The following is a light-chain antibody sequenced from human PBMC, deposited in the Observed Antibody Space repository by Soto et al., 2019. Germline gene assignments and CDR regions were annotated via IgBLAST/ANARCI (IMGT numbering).Light chain of an antibody. CDR3: CSYAGSYTQV. J-gene: IGLJ1*01. CDR1: SSDVGGYNY. Sequence: QSALTQPRSVSGSPGQSVTISCTGTSSDVGGYNYVSWYQQHPGKAPKLMIYDVSNRPSGVPDRFSGSKSGNTASLTISGLQAEDEADYYCCSYAGSYTQVFGTGTKLTVL. CDR2: DVS. V-gene: IGLV2-11*01.